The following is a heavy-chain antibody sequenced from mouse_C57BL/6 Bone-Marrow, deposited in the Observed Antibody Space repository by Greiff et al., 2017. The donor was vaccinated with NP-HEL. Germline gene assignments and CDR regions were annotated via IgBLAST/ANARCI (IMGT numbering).Heavy chain of an antibody. CDR3: ARYYYGYDDAMDY. CDR1: GYTFTNYW. V-gene: IGHV1-63*01. D-gene: IGHD2-2*01. J-gene: IGHJ4*01. CDR2: IYPGGGYT. Sequence: QVQLKESGAELVRPGTSVKMSCKASGYTFTNYWIGWAKQRPGHGLEWIGDIYPGGGYTNYNEKFKGKATLTADKSSSTAYMQFSSLTSEDSAIYYCARYYYGYDDAMDYWGQGTSVTVSS.